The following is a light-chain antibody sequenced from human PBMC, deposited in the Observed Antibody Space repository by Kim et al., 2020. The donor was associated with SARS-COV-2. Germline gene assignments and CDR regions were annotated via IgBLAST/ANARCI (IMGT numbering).Light chain of an antibody. J-gene: IGLJ1*01. Sequence: GQSVTLSCTGTSSDVGGYNYVSWYQQHPGKAPKLMIYDVSKRPSGVPDSFSGSKSGNTASLTISGLQAEDEADYYCCSYAGSYTYVFATGTKVTVL. CDR1: SSDVGGYNY. CDR3: CSYAGSYTYV. CDR2: DVS. V-gene: IGLV2-11*03.